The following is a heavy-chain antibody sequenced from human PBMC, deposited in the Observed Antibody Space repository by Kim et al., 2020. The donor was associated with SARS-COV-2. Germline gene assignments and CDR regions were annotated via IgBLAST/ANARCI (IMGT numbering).Heavy chain of an antibody. J-gene: IGHJ6*02. CDR1: GYTFTSYG. CDR3: ARSDGDYEHYYYGMDV. D-gene: IGHD4-17*01. CDR2: ISAYNGNT. V-gene: IGHV1-18*01. Sequence: ASVKVSCKASGYTFTSYGISWVRQAPGQGLEWMGWISAYNGNTNYAQKLQGRVTMTTDTSTSTAYMELRSLRSDDTAVYYCARSDGDYEHYYYGMDVWGQGTTVTVSS.